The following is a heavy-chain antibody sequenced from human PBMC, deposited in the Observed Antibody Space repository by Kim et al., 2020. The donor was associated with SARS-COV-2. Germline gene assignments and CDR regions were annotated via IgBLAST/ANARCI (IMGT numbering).Heavy chain of an antibody. J-gene: IGHJ5*02. CDR3: ARDLDAGGDFPFDP. CDR2: IYYSGST. Sequence: SETLSLTCTVSGGSISSYYWSWIRQPPGKGLEWIGYIYYSGSTNYNPSLKSRVTISVDTSKNQFSLKLSSVTAADTAVYYCARDLDAGGDFPFDPWGQGTLVTVSS. CDR1: GGSISSYY. V-gene: IGHV4-59*01. D-gene: IGHD4-17*01.